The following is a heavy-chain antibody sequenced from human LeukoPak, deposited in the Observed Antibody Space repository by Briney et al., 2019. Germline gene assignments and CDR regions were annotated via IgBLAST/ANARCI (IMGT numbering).Heavy chain of an antibody. V-gene: IGHV4-39*07. CDR3: ARGEECGGDCQWNWFDP. CDR2: IYYSGST. CDR1: GGSISSSSYY. J-gene: IGHJ5*02. D-gene: IGHD2-21*02. Sequence: PSETLSLTCTVSGGSISSSSYYWGWIRQPPGEGLEWIGSIYYSGSTYYNPSLKSRVTVSVDTSKNQFSLKLSSVTAADTAVYYCARGEECGGDCQWNWFDPWGQGTLVTVSS.